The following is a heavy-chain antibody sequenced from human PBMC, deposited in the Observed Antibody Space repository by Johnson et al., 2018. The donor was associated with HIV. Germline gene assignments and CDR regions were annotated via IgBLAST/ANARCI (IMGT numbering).Heavy chain of an antibody. CDR2: ISYDGSNK. V-gene: IGHV3-30*14. D-gene: IGHD6-13*01. CDR1: GFTFSSYA. CDR3: VRRARDPSTWLGGSLNAFDI. J-gene: IGHJ3*02. Sequence: QVQLVESGGGLVQPGRSLRVSCAASGFTFSSYAMHWVRQAPGKGLEWVAVISYDGSNKYYADSVKGRFTISRDNSKNTLDLHMNSLRVEDTAVYFCVRRARDPSTWLGGSLNAFDIWGQGTLVTVSS.